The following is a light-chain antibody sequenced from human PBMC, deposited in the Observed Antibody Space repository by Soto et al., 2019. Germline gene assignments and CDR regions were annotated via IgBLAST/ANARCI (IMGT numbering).Light chain of an antibody. V-gene: IGLV4-69*01. CDR3: QTWGTGIVV. CDR2: LNSDGSH. J-gene: IGLJ2*01. CDR1: SGHSSYA. Sequence: QLVLTQSPSASASLGASVKLTCTLSSGHSSYAIAWHQQRPEKGPRYLMKLNSDGSHSKGGGIPDRFSGSSSGAERYLTISSLQSEDEADYYCQTWGTGIVVFGGGTKLTVL.